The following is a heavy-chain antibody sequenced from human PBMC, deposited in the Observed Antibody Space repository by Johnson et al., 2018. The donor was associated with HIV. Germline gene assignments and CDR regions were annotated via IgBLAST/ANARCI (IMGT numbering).Heavy chain of an antibody. J-gene: IGHJ3*02. Sequence: VQLVESGGGLVQPGRSLRLSCTASGFNFGDYAMSWFRQASGKGPEWVGFIRSKDYGGTTEYAASVKGRFTISRDDSKSIAYLQMDSLNTEDTAVYYCTSVPRKGRTPDAFDIWGQGTMVTVSS. D-gene: IGHD3-10*02. CDR3: TSVPRKGRTPDAFDI. CDR2: IRSKDYGGTT. V-gene: IGHV3-49*03. CDR1: GFNFGDYA.